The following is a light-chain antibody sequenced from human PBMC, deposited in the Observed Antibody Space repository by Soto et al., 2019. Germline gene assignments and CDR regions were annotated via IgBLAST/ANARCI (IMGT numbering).Light chain of an antibody. CDR1: QSINSW. CDR2: DAS. V-gene: IGKV1-5*01. J-gene: IGKJ1*01. CDR3: QQYTSYSWT. Sequence: IRMTQSPSSLSASTGDRVTITCRASQSINSWLAWYQQKPGKAPQILIYDASTLKSGVPSRFSASGSGTEFTLIISSLQPDDFATYYCQQYTSYSWTFGQGTKVDIK.